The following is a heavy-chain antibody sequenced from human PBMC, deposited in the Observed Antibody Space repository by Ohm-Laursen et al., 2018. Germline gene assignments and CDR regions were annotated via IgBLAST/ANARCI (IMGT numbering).Heavy chain of an antibody. V-gene: IGHV4-4*07. Sequence: SDTLSLTCTVSGGSISSYYWSWIRQPAGKGLEWIGRIYTSGSNNYNPSLKSRVTMSVDTSKNQFSLKLSSVTAADTAVYYWSRSSIGYYDTSGFHPAFDIWGQGTMVTVSS. D-gene: IGHD3-22*01. CDR2: IYTSGSN. J-gene: IGHJ3*02. CDR3: SRSSIGYYDTSGFHPAFDI. CDR1: GGSISSYY.